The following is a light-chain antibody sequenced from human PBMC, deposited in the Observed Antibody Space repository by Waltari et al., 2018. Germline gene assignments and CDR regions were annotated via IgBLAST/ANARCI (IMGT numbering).Light chain of an antibody. V-gene: IGKV1-39*01. CDR2: GAS. J-gene: IGKJ1*01. CDR1: QSIHRY. CDR3: QQSYRSPWT. Sequence: DIQMTQSPSSLSASVGDRVTITCRASQSIHRYLNWYQQKPGKAPNLLIYGASSLQSGVPSRFSGSGSGTDFTLTISSLQSDDFAAYFCQQSYRSPWTFGQGTRVDIK.